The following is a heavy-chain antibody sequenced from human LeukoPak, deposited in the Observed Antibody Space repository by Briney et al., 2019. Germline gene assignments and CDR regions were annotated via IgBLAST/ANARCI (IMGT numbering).Heavy chain of an antibody. CDR2: ISGSGGNT. CDR3: AKERAGMVPSLYYGMDV. CDR1: GFTFNTFA. Sequence: PGWSLRLSCAASGFTFNTFAMTWVRQAPGEGLEWVSGISGSGGNTYYADSVKGRFTISRDNSKNTLYLQMNSLRAEDTAVYYCAKERAGMVPSLYYGMDVWGQGTTVTVSS. D-gene: IGHD5-18*01. J-gene: IGHJ6*02. V-gene: IGHV3-23*01.